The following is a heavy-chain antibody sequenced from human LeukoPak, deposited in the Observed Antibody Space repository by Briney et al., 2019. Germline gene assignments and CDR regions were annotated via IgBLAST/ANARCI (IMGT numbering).Heavy chain of an antibody. Sequence: PSETLSLTCTVSGGSISSSSYYWGWIRQPPGKGVEWIGSIYYSGSTHYNPSLKSRVTISVDTSKNQFSLKLSSVTAADTAVYYCARERPTILWFGEFRGIMDVWGKGTTVTVSS. D-gene: IGHD3-10*01. CDR3: ARERPTILWFGEFRGIMDV. CDR2: IYYSGST. CDR1: GGSISSSSYY. V-gene: IGHV4-39*07. J-gene: IGHJ6*03.